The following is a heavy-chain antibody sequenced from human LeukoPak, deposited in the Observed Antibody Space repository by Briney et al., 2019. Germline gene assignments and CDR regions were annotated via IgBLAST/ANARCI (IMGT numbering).Heavy chain of an antibody. V-gene: IGHV1-46*01. J-gene: IGHJ3*02. Sequence: ASVKVSCKASGYTFTSYYMHWVRQAPGQGLEWMGIINPSGGSTSYAQKFQGRVTMTRDTPTSTVYMELSRLRSDDTAVYYCARWGLGEDIVVVVAATPLAAFDIWGQGTMVTVSS. CDR1: GYTFTSYY. CDR3: ARWGLGEDIVVVVAATPLAAFDI. D-gene: IGHD2-15*01. CDR2: INPSGGST.